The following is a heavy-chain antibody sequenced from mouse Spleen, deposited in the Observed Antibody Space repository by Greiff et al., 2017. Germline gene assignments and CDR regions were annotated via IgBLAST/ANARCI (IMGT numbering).Heavy chain of an antibody. CDR2: ISSGSSTI. CDR1: GFTFSDYG. D-gene: IGHD3-1*01. J-gene: IGHJ3*01. V-gene: IGHV5-17*01. CDR3: ARSSGYVAWFAY. Sequence: EVKLVESGGGLVKPGGSLKLSCAASGFTFSDYGMHWVRQAPEKGLEWVAYISSGSSTIYYADTVKGRFTISRDNAKNTLFLQMTSLRSEDTAMYYCARSSGYVAWFAYWGQGTLVTVSA.